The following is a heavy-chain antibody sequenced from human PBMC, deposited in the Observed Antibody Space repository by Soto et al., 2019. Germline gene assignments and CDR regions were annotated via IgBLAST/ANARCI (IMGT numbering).Heavy chain of an antibody. Sequence: SETLSLTCTVSGGSISSYYWSWIRQPPGKGLEWIGYIYYSGSTNYNPSLKSRVTISVDTSKNQFSLKLSSVTAADTAVYYCATGSGRLFPQNWFDPWGQGTLVTASS. CDR2: IYYSGST. J-gene: IGHJ5*02. D-gene: IGHD6-19*01. V-gene: IGHV4-59*01. CDR3: ATGSGRLFPQNWFDP. CDR1: GGSISSYY.